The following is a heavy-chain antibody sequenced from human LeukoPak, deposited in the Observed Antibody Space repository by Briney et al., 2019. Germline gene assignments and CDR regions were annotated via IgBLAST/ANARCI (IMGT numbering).Heavy chain of an antibody. Sequence: PSETLSLTCTVSGGSIRTYYWSWIRQPPGKGLEWIGYMYNSGSTNYNPSLKSRVTISIDTSKNQVSLRLSSVTAADTAVYYCARQGSGGRSFDVWGQRTMVTVSS. V-gene: IGHV4-59*08. D-gene: IGHD1-26*01. CDR1: GGSIRTYY. CDR3: ARQGSGGRSFDV. J-gene: IGHJ3*01. CDR2: MYNSGST.